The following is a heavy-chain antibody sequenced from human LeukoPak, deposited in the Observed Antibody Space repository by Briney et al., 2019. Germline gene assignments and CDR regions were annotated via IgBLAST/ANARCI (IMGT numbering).Heavy chain of an antibody. CDR1: GFTFSSYT. Sequence: GGSLRLSCAASGFTFSSYTMSWVRQAPGKGLRWVSAVSGSGSITSHSDSVRGRFTISRDNSKSTLYLQMNSLRAEDTAVYFCAKGSAGYYDTSGYYYIFWGQGTLVTVSS. V-gene: IGHV3-23*01. CDR3: AKGSAGYYDTSGYYYIF. D-gene: IGHD3-22*01. CDR2: VSGSGSIT. J-gene: IGHJ4*02.